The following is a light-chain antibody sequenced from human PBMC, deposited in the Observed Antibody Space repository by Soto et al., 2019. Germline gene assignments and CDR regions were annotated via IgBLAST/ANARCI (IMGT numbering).Light chain of an antibody. CDR3: QQYVAYPIT. J-gene: IGKJ5*01. Sequence: DIQMTQSPSSLSAYVGDRVTITCRASQSISNRLAWYQQRPGKAPKYLIYDASTLDSGAPSRFSGSGSGTEYTLTLSRLQPEDSATYYCQQYVAYPITFGQGTRLEIK. V-gene: IGKV1-5*01. CDR2: DAS. CDR1: QSISNR.